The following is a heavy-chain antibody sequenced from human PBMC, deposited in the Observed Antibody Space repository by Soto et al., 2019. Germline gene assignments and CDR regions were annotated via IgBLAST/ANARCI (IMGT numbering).Heavy chain of an antibody. D-gene: IGHD6-19*01. Sequence: QITLKESGPTLVKPTQTLTLTCTFSGFSLSTSGVGVGWIRQPPGKALEWLALIYWDDDKRYSPSLKSRLTITKDTSKNQVVLTMTNMDPVDTATYYCAHRRGSRWYTRIMYGMGVWGQGTTVTVSS. CDR1: GFSLSTSGVG. CDR3: AHRRGSRWYTRIMYGMGV. J-gene: IGHJ6*02. V-gene: IGHV2-5*02. CDR2: IYWDDDK.